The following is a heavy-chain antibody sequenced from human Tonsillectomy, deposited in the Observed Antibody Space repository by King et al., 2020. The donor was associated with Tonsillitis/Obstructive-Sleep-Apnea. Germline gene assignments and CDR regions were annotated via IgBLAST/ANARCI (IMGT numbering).Heavy chain of an antibody. CDR3: ARGRGYSYGPDY. J-gene: IGHJ4*02. D-gene: IGHD5-18*01. V-gene: IGHV4-34*01. CDR1: GGSFSGYY. Sequence: VQLQQWGAGLLKPSETLSLTCAVYGGSFSGYYWSWIRQPPGKGLEWIGEINHSGSPNYNPSLKSRVTISVGTSKNQFSLKLSSVTAADTAVYYCARGRGYSYGPDYWGQGTLVTVSS. CDR2: INHSGSP.